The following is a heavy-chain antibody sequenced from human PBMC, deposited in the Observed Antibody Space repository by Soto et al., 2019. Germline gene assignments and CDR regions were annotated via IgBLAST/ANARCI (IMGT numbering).Heavy chain of an antibody. V-gene: IGHV4-30-2*01. CDR2: IYHSGGI. CDR1: GDSITSGDYS. Sequence: QVQLQESGSGVLKPSETLSLTCAVSGDSITSGDYSWSWIRQPPGKGLEWIGYIYHSGGIYYNPSLKSRVSMSVDRSKKHFSLRLRSVTAADTATYYCDRVVNDRISDSEYYFESWGHGFLGYVSS. J-gene: IGHJ4*01. CDR3: DRVVNDRISDSEYYFES. D-gene: IGHD2-21*01.